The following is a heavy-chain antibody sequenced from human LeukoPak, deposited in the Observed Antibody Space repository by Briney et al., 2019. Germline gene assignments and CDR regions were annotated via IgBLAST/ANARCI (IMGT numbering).Heavy chain of an antibody. CDR3: ARDLMVATGRPQPIDY. Sequence: SVKVSCKASGGTFSSYAISWVRQAPGQGLEWMGGIIPNFGTANYAQKFQGRVTVTRDTSASTAYMELSSLKSEDTALYFCARDLMVATGRPQPIDYWGQGTLVTVSS. D-gene: IGHD2-8*01. V-gene: IGHV1-69*05. J-gene: IGHJ4*02. CDR1: GGTFSSYA. CDR2: IIPNFGTA.